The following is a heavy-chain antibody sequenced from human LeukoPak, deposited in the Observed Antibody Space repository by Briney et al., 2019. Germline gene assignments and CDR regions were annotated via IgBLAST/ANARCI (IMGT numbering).Heavy chain of an antibody. D-gene: IGHD2-8*02. CDR2: VHSSGRT. Sequence: SETLSLTCTVSGGSINNFYWSWIRQSPGKGLEWIGYVHSSGRTDYNPSLRSRVSMSADTSKSQLSLRLTSVTAADTAVYFCARHDEECPGEYCFLLSFDYWGPGSLDTVSS. CDR1: GGSINNFY. J-gene: IGHJ4*01. V-gene: IGHV4-59*08. CDR3: ARHDEECPGEYCFLLSFDY.